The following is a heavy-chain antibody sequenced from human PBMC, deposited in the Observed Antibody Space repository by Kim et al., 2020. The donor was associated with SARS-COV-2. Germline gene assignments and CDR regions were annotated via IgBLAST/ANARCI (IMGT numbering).Heavy chain of an antibody. D-gene: IGHD3-22*01. CDR3: AKDIGYYDSSGNSGGNTFDI. V-gene: IGHV3-9*01. J-gene: IGHJ3*02. CDR1: GFTFDDYA. CDR2: ISWNSGSI. Sequence: GGSLRLSCAASGFTFDDYAMHWVRQAPGKGLEWVSGISWNSGSIGYADSVKGRFTISRDNAKNSLYLQMNRLRAEDTALYYCAKDIGYYDSSGNSGGNTFDIWGQGTMVTVSS.